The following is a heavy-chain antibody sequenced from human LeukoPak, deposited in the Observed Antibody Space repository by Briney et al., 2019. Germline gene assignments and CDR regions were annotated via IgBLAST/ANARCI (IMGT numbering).Heavy chain of an antibody. D-gene: IGHD3-22*01. J-gene: IGHJ3*02. CDR2: IYYSRST. CDR3: ARDNHYYDSSGYYSDAFDI. Sequence: PSETLSLTCTVSGGSISSYYWSWIRQPPGKGLEWIGYIYYSRSTNYNPSLKRRVTISVDTSKNQFSLKLSSVTAADTAVYYCARDNHYYDSSGYYSDAFDIWGQGTMVTVSS. CDR1: GGSISSYY. V-gene: IGHV4-59*01.